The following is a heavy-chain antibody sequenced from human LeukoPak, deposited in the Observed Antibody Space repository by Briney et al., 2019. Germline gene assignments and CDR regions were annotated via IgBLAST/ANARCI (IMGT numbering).Heavy chain of an antibody. Sequence: GGSLRLSCAASGFTVSSNYMSWVRQAPGKGLEWVSVIYSGGSTYYADSVKGRFTISRDNSKNTLYLQMNSLRAEDTAVYYCTTDLRGDSVTPDSWGQGTLVTVSS. J-gene: IGHJ4*02. CDR3: TTDLRGDSVTPDS. CDR1: GFTVSSNY. CDR2: IYSGGST. V-gene: IGHV3-53*01. D-gene: IGHD5/OR15-5a*01.